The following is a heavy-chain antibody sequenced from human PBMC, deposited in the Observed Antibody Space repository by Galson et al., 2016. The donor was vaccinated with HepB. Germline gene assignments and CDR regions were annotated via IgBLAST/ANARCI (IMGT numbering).Heavy chain of an antibody. D-gene: IGHD7-27*01. CDR1: GFTFSTYS. J-gene: IGHJ6*02. CDR3: ASALGIRDYYGMDV. CDR2: ISRSSSTI. V-gene: IGHV3-48*02. Sequence: SLRLSCAASGFTFSTYSMNWVRQAPGKGLEWVSYISRSSSTIYYADSVKGRFTISRDNAKSSLYLQMNSLRDEDTAVSYCASALGIRDYYGMDVWGQGTTVTVSS.